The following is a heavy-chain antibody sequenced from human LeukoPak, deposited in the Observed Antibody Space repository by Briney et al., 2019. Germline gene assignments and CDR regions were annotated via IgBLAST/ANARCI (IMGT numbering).Heavy chain of an antibody. V-gene: IGHV4-4*02. CDR3: ARGAIKAAAGTLPGDY. Sequence: SETLSLTCTVSGGSISSSNWWSWVRQPPGKGLEWIGEIYHSGSTNYNPSLKSRVTISVDKSKNQFSLKLSSVTAADTAVYYCARGAIKAAAGTLPGDYWGQGTLVTVSS. D-gene: IGHD6-13*01. CDR1: GGSISSSNW. CDR2: IYHSGST. J-gene: IGHJ4*02.